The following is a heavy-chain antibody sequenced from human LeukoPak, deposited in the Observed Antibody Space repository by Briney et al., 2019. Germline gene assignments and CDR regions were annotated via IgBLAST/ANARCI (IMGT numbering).Heavy chain of an antibody. D-gene: IGHD4-17*01. V-gene: IGHV3-30-3*01. CDR3: AKATTVTPFDY. CDR2: ISYDGSNK. J-gene: IGHJ4*02. CDR1: GFTFSSYA. Sequence: GGSLRLSCAVSGFTFSSYAMHWVRQAPGKGLEWVAVISYDGSNKYYADSVKGRFTISRDNSKNTLYLQMNSLRAEDTAVYYCAKATTVTPFDYWGQGTLVTVSS.